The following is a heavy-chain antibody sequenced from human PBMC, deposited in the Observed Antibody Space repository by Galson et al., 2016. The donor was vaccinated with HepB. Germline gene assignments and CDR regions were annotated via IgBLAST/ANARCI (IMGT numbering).Heavy chain of an antibody. J-gene: IGHJ4*02. V-gene: IGHV3-66*01. CDR3: ARVSAFWSGLPDH. Sequence: SLRLSCAASGFTVSNNYMSWVRQAPGKGLEWVAVVYSGGYICYADSVKGRFTISRDSSKSTLYLQMNSLRAEDTAVYYCARVSAFWSGLPDHWGQGTQITVS. CDR2: VYSGGYI. D-gene: IGHD3-3*01. CDR1: GFTVSNNY.